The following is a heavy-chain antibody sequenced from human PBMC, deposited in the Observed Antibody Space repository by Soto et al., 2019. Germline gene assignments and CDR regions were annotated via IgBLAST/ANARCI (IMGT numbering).Heavy chain of an antibody. CDR3: AREGVAAAGYYYGMDV. D-gene: IGHD6-13*01. J-gene: IGHJ6*02. CDR1: GFTVSSNY. CDR2: IYSGGST. V-gene: IGHV3-53*01. Sequence: GGSLRLSCAAPGFTVSSNYMSWVRQAPGKGLEWVSVIYSGGSTYYADSVKGRFTISRDNSKNTLYLQMNSLRAEDTAVYYCAREGVAAAGYYYGMDVWGQGTTVTVSS.